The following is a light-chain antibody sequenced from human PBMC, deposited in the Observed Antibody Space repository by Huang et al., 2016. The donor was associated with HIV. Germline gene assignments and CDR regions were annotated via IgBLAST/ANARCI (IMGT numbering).Light chain of an antibody. CDR2: DAS. J-gene: IGKJ4*01. CDR3: QQRANWPRL. CDR1: QSVSSH. Sequence: EIVLKQSPATLALSPGERATLSFRASQSVSSHLSWYQQKPGQAPRLLIYDASHRATGIPARFSGRGSGTDFTLTISSLEPEDFALYYCQQRANWPRLFGGGTKVEIK. V-gene: IGKV3-11*01.